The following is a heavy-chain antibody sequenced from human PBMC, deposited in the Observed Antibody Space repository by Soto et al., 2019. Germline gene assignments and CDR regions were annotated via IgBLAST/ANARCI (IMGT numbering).Heavy chain of an antibody. CDR2: IIPLVEMA. CDR3: ARGDTSFDI. CDR1: GGTLTSYT. V-gene: IGHV1-69*02. J-gene: IGHJ2*01. D-gene: IGHD3-10*01. Sequence: QVQLVHSGPEVKKPGSSVKVSCTASGGTLTSYTINWVRQAPGQGLEWMGRIIPLVEMANYAQKCQGRITITANTSTSAPYMELSSLRSEDTAVYYCARGDTSFDIWGRGTLITVSS.